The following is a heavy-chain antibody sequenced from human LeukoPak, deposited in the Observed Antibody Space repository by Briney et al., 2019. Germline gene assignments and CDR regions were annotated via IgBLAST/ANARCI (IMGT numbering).Heavy chain of an antibody. CDR2: INSDGTST. Sequence: GGSLRLSCAASRFTFSSNWIHWVRQAPGKGLVWVSRINSDGTSTIYADSVKGRFTISRDNAKNTLYLQMNILRAEDTAVYYCARAYSGNYYNWFDPWGQGTLVTVSS. D-gene: IGHD1-26*01. CDR3: ARAYSGNYYNWFDP. V-gene: IGHV3-74*01. J-gene: IGHJ5*02. CDR1: RFTFSSNW.